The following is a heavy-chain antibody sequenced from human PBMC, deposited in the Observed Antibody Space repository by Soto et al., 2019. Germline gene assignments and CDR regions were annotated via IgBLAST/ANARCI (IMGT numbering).Heavy chain of an antibody. Sequence: ASVKVSCKASGYTFTSFDINWVRQAPGQGLEWMGWMNPNTGNTGYAQKFQGRVTVTRNTSISTAYMELSSLRFEDTAVYYCARGLIFGVVIGSPGHWGQGTLVTVSS. D-gene: IGHD3-3*01. J-gene: IGHJ1*01. CDR2: MNPNTGNT. CDR3: ARGLIFGVVIGSPGH. V-gene: IGHV1-8*01. CDR1: GYTFTSFD.